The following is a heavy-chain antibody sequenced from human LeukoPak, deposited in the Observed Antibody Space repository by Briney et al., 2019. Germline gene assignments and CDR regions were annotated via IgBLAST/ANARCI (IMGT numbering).Heavy chain of an antibody. CDR2: INKDGGEK. CDR3: ARESYDSSGYYHVDY. V-gene: IGHV3-7*03. Sequence: PGGSLRLSCAASGFTFSSYWMSWVRQAPGKGLEWVANINKDGGEKYYVDSVKGRFTISRDNAKNSLYLQMNSLRADDTAVYYCARESYDSSGYYHVDYWGQGTLVTVSS. J-gene: IGHJ4*02. CDR1: GFTFSSYW. D-gene: IGHD3-22*01.